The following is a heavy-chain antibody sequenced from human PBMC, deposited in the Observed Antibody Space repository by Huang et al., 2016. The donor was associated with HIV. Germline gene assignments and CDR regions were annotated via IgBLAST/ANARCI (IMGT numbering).Heavy chain of an antibody. CDR3: ARVFAASDY. CDR2: ITSGSTYT. J-gene: IGHJ4*02. CDR1: GFTFSSYS. V-gene: IGHV3-21*01. Sequence: EVQLVESGGGLVKPGGSLRLSCAASGFTFSSYSMNWVRRAPGKGPEWVSSITSGSTYTDYADSVKGRFTISRDNAKNSLYLQMNNLRGEDTAVYYCARVFAASDYWGQGTLVTVSS. D-gene: IGHD2-15*01.